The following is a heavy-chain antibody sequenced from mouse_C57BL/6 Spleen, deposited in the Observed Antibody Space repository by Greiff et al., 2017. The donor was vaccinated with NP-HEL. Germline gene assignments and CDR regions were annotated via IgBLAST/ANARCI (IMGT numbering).Heavy chain of an antibody. D-gene: IGHD4-1*01. CDR1: GYTFTDYS. J-gene: IGHJ2*01. CDR2: IYPGSGNT. Sequence: QVHVKQSGAELVRPGASVKLSCKASGYTFTDYSINWVKQRPGQGLEWIARIYPGSGNTYYNEKFKGKATLTAEKSSSTAYMQLSSLTSEDSAVYFCARSEDWYYLDYWGQGTTLTVSS. V-gene: IGHV1-76*01. CDR3: ARSEDWYYLDY.